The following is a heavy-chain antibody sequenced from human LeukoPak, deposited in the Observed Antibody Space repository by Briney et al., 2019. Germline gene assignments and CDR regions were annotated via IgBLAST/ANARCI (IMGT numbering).Heavy chain of an antibody. Sequence: GESLQISCQGSGYSFTSYWIGWVRQMPGKGLEWMGIIYPGDSDTRYSPSFQGQVTISADKSISTAYLQWSSLKASDTAMYYCARLRRYYDSSGYHDYWGQGTLVTVSS. CDR1: GYSFTSYW. D-gene: IGHD3-22*01. J-gene: IGHJ4*02. CDR3: ARLRRYYDSSGYHDY. CDR2: IYPGDSDT. V-gene: IGHV5-51*01.